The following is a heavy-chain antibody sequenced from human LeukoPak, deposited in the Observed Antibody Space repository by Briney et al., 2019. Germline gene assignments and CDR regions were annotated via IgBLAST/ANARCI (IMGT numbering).Heavy chain of an antibody. Sequence: GGSLRLSCAASGFTFNNYAMSWVRQAPGKGLEWVSAISGSGDSTYYADSVKGRFTISRDNSKNTLYLQMNSLRAEDTAVYYCAKTLTMILVLRGGFDYWGQGALVTVSS. CDR3: AKTLTMILVLRGGFDY. J-gene: IGHJ4*02. CDR1: GFTFNNYA. V-gene: IGHV3-23*01. D-gene: IGHD3-22*01. CDR2: ISGSGDST.